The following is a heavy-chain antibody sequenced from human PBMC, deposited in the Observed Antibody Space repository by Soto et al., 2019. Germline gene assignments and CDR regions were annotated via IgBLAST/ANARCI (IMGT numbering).Heavy chain of an antibody. J-gene: IGHJ6*02. CDR2: TRNKANSYTT. CDR1: GFTFSDHY. V-gene: IGHV3-72*01. Sequence: GGSLRLSCAASGFTFSDHYMDWVRQAPGKGLEWVGRTRNKANSYTTEYAASVKGRFTISRDDSKNSLYLQMNSLKTEDTAVYYCARVSWDEAAVLKPYYYYGMDVWGQGTTVTVSS. CDR3: ARVSWDEAAVLKPYYYYGMDV. D-gene: IGHD6-13*01.